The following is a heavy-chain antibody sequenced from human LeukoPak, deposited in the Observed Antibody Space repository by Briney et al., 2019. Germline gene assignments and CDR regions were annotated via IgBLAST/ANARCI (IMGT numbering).Heavy chain of an antibody. Sequence: PGGSLRLSCAASGFTFASYGMSWVRQAPGKGLEWVSGITGSGSSTFYADSVKARCTISRDNSKNTLHLQVNNLRGEDTAVYYCAKLGGYSYGHEEYWGQGTLVTVSS. CDR3: AKLGGYSYGHEEY. V-gene: IGHV3-23*01. CDR2: ITGSGSST. J-gene: IGHJ4*02. CDR1: GFTFASYG. D-gene: IGHD5-18*01.